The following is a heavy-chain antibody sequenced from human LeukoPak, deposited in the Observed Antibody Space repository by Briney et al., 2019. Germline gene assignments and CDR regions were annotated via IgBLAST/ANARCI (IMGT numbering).Heavy chain of an antibody. D-gene: IGHD3-10*01. Sequence: ASVKVSCKASGYTFTSYGISWVRQAPGQGLEWMGWISAYSGDTNYAQKFQGRATMTTDTSTSTAYMELRSLRSDDTAVYYCARDQPRYYYGSGSYFCCDYWGQGTLVTVSS. J-gene: IGHJ4*02. CDR1: GYTFTSYG. V-gene: IGHV1-18*01. CDR3: ARDQPRYYYGSGSYFCCDY. CDR2: ISAYSGDT.